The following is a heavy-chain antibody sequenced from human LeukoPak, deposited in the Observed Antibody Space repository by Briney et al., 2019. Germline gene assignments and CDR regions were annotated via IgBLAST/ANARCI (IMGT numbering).Heavy chain of an antibody. V-gene: IGHV1-2*02. CDR3: ARDAFVYYYGSGSYQDY. CDR1: GYTFTGYY. CDR2: INPNSGGT. D-gene: IGHD3-10*01. J-gene: IGHJ4*02. Sequence: GASVKVSCKASGYTFTGYYMHWVRQAPGQGLEWMGWINPNSGGTNYAQKFQGRVTMTRDTSISTAYMELSRLRSDDTAVYYCARDAFVYYYGSGSYQDYWGQGTLVTVSS.